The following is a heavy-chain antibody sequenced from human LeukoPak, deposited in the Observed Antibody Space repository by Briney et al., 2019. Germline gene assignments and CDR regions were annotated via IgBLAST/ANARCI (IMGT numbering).Heavy chain of an antibody. Sequence: SQTLSLTCAVSGGYIIRGGLSWSWIRQPPGKGLEWIGYIYHSGSTYYDPSLKSRVTISVDRSKNQFSLKLSSVTAADTAVYYCARGPYSRYSSSTSFFADAFDIWGQGTMVTVSS. D-gene: IGHD2-2*01. CDR3: ARGPYSRYSSSTSFFADAFDI. V-gene: IGHV4-30-2*01. CDR2: IYHSGST. J-gene: IGHJ3*02. CDR1: GGYIIRGGLS.